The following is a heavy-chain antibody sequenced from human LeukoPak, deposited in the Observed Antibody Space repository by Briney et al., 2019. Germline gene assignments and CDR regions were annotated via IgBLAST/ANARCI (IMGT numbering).Heavy chain of an antibody. Sequence: QSGGSLRLSCAASGFTFSSYAMSWVRQAPGKGLEWVSAISGSGGSTYYADSVKRRFTISRDNSKNTLYPQMNSLRAEDTAVYYCAKDPPPGPTPFDYWGQGTLVTVSS. V-gene: IGHV3-23*01. J-gene: IGHJ4*02. CDR1: GFTFSSYA. CDR3: AKDPPPGPTPFDY. CDR2: ISGSGGST.